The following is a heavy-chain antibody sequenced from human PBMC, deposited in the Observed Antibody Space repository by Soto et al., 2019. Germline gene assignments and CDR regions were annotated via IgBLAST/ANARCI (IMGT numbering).Heavy chain of an antibody. CDR3: VKHSSGYQFDSSSKWGSLHY. J-gene: IGHJ4*02. CDR2: VHSAGGT. V-gene: IGHV4-39*01. Sequence: SETLSLTCSVSGGSISTFSYYWGWIRQPPGKGLEWIGSVHSAGGTYYNPSLKSRVSISVDTSKNQFSLEVNSVTAPDTSVYYCVKHSSGYQFDSSSKWGSLHYWGQGTPVTV. CDR1: GGSISTFSYY. D-gene: IGHD3-16*01.